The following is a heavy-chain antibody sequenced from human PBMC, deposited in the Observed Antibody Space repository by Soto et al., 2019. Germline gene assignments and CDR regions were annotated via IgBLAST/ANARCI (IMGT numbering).Heavy chain of an antibody. D-gene: IGHD7-27*01. CDR3: AKDQLRTFDY. J-gene: IGHJ4*02. CDR1: GFTFSSYA. V-gene: IGHV3-23*01. CDR2: ISGSGGST. Sequence: GGSLRLSCAASGFTFSSYAMSGVRQAAGKGLEWVSAISGSGGSTYYADSVKGLFTISRHNSKNTLYLQMNSLRAEDTAVYYCAKDQLRTFDYWGQGTLVTVSS.